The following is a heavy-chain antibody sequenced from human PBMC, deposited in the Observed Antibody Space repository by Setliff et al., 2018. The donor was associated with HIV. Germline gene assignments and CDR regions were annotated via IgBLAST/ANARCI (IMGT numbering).Heavy chain of an antibody. V-gene: IGHV4-61*02. J-gene: IGHJ4*02. CDR2: IYTSGST. CDR3: AREGGYGDSY. D-gene: IGHD4-17*01. Sequence: SETLSLTCTVSGGSISSGSYYWSWIRQPAGKGLEWIGRIYTSGSTNYNPSLKSRVTISVDTSKNQFSLKLSSVTAADTAVYYCAREGGYGDSYWGQGTLVTVSS. CDR1: GGSISSGSYY.